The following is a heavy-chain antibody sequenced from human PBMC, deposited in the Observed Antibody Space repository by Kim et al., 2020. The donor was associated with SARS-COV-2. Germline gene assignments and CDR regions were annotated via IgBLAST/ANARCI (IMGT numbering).Heavy chain of an antibody. V-gene: IGHV4-31*03. CDR2: IYHSGSA. CDR1: GDSISSGGFY. CDR3: AKTSGSGGYYLN. Sequence: SETLSLTCTVSGDSISSGGFYWSWIRQHPGKGLEWIAYIYHSGSAFYNPSLKGRVTISADTSKNQFSLELNSVTVADTAFYYCAKTSGSGGYYLNWGQGILVTVSS. J-gene: IGHJ4*02. D-gene: IGHD3-10*01.